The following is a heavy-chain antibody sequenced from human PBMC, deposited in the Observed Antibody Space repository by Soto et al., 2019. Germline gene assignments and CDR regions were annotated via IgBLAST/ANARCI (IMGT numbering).Heavy chain of an antibody. V-gene: IGHV4-59*01. CDR3: ARCPSDTAYLHYYNMDV. CDR1: GGSISSYS. J-gene: IGHJ6*03. D-gene: IGHD5-18*01. Sequence: PSETLSLTCTVSGGSISSYSWSWIRQPPGKGLEWIGYIYYSGSSNYNPSLRSRVTISVDTSENQFSLKLASVTAADTAVYYCARCPSDTAYLHYYNMDVWGKGTTVTVSS. CDR2: IYYSGSS.